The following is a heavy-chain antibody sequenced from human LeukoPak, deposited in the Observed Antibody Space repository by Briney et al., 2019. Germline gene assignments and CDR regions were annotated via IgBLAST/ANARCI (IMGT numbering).Heavy chain of an antibody. CDR3: AREGFGSTWYGYFDY. CDR1: GGSISSSSYY. CDR2: IYYSGST. V-gene: IGHV4-39*07. J-gene: IGHJ4*02. Sequence: SETLSLTCTVSGGSISSSSYYWGWIRQPPGKGLEWIGSIYYSGSTYYNPSLKSRVTISVDTSKSQFSLKLRSVTAADTAVYYCAREGFGSTWYGYFDYWGQGTLVTVSS. D-gene: IGHD6-13*01.